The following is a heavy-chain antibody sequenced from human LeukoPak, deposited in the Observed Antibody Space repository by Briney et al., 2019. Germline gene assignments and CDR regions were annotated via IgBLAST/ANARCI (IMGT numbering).Heavy chain of an antibody. V-gene: IGHV3-23*01. CDR3: AKDVQHGYSYAVRGFDH. D-gene: IGHD5-18*01. CDR1: GFTFSRFA. Sequence: GGSLRLSCAASGFTFSRFAMSWVRQAPGKGLEWVSAISGLTGSTYYADSVKGRFTIFRDNSKNTLYLEMTSLRAEDTAIYYCAKDVQHGYSYAVRGFDHWGQGTLVTVSS. CDR2: ISGLTGST. J-gene: IGHJ4*02.